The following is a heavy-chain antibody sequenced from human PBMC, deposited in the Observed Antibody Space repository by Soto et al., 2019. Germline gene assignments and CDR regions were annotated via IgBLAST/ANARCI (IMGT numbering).Heavy chain of an antibody. V-gene: IGHV4-30-2*01. D-gene: IGHD2-8*01. CDR3: ARGAPVRFDP. CDR2: IYHSGST. CDR1: GGSISSGGYS. J-gene: IGHJ5*02. Sequence: SETLSLTCAVSGGSISSGGYSWSWIRQPPGKGLKWIGYIYHSGSTYYNPSLKSRVTISVDRSKNQFSLKLSSVTAADTAVYYCARGAPVRFDPWGQGTLVTVSS.